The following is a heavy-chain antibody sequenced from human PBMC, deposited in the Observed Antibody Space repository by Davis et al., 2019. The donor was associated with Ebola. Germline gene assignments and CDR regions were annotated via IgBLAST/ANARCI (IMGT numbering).Heavy chain of an antibody. CDR1: GGTFSSYA. D-gene: IGHD6-13*01. V-gene: IGHV1-69*10. Sequence: SVKVSCKASGGTFSSYAISWVRQAPGQGLEWMGGIIPILDIAIYAQKFQGRVTMTEDTSTDTAYMELSSLRSEDTAVYYCATAEQQGYYYYYGMDVWGQGTTVTVSS. CDR2: IIPILDIA. CDR3: ATAEQQGYYYYYGMDV. J-gene: IGHJ6*02.